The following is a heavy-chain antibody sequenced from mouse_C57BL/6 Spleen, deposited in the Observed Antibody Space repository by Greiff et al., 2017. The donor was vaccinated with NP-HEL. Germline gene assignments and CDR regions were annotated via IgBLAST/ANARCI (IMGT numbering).Heavy chain of an antibody. V-gene: IGHV14-1*01. CDR1: GFNIKDYY. J-gene: IGHJ4*01. CDR2: IDPEDGDT. CDR3: TTCYSNHECYAMDY. D-gene: IGHD2-5*01. Sequence: EVQLQQSGAELVRPGASVKLSCTASGFNIKDYYMHWVKQRPEQGLEWIGRIDPEDGDTEYAPKFQGKATMTADTSSNTAYLQLSSLTSEDTAVYYCTTCYSNHECYAMDYGGQGTSVTVSS.